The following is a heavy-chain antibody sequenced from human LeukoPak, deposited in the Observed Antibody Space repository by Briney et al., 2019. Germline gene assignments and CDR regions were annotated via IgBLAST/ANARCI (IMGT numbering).Heavy chain of an antibody. CDR1: GGSVSSGSYY. V-gene: IGHV4-61*01. CDR2: IYYSGST. J-gene: IGHJ4*02. CDR3: ARGRTRWTVAAFDY. D-gene: IGHD6-19*01. Sequence: SSETLSLTCTVSGGSVSSGSYYWSWIRQPPGKGLEWIGYIYYSGSTNYNPSLKSRVTISVDTSKNQFSLKLSSVTAADTAVYYCARGRTRWTVAAFDYWGQGTLVTVSS.